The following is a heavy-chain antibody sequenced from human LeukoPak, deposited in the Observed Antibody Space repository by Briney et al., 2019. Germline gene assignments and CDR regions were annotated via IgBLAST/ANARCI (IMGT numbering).Heavy chain of an antibody. CDR2: INPNSGGT. CDR1: GYTFTGYY. Sequence: ASVKVSCKTSGYTFTGYYMHWVRQAPGQGLEWMGWINPNSGGTNYAQKFQGRVTMTRDTSISTAYMELSRLRSDDTAVYYCARGGLPSLSYYYGMDVWGQGTTVTVSS. D-gene: IGHD3-16*01. V-gene: IGHV1-2*02. CDR3: ARGGLPSLSYYYGMDV. J-gene: IGHJ6*02.